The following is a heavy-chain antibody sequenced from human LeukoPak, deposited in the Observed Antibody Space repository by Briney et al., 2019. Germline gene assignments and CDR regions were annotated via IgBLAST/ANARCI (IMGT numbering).Heavy chain of an antibody. CDR1: GYTFTSYD. CDR2: MNSNSGNT. J-gene: IGHJ4*02. D-gene: IGHD3-10*01. Sequence: ASVKVSCKASGYTFTSYDINWVRQATGQGLEWMGWMNSNSGNTGYAQKFQGRVTMTRYTSISTAYMELSSLRSEDTAVYYCARGPFVVRGVIHFDYWGQGTLVTVSS. CDR3: ARGPFVVRGVIHFDY. V-gene: IGHV1-8*01.